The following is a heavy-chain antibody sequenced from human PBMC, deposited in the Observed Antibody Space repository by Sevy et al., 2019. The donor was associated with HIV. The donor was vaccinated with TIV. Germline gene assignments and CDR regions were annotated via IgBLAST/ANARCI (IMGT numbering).Heavy chain of an antibody. D-gene: IGHD2-2*01. Sequence: GESLKISCKGSGYNFSNYWIGWVLQMAGKGLECMGVIYPGDSVTRYSPSFQGQVTMSADKSTSTAYLQWSSLKTSDTAIYYCARYPIVVVPAAEYYFDYWGQGTLVTVSS. CDR2: IYPGDSVT. CDR3: ARYPIVVVPAAEYYFDY. J-gene: IGHJ4*02. CDR1: GYNFSNYW. V-gene: IGHV5-51*01.